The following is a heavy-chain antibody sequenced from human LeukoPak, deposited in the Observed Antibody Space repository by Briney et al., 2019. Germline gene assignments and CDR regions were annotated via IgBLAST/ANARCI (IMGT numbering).Heavy chain of an antibody. CDR2: SHPSGTT. Sequence: GSLRLSCAASGFTFSSYAMSWVRQAPGKGLEWIVNSHPSGTTFYNSSLKSRVAMSIDTSKNQFSLKLVSVTAADTAVYYCAREAERRIVNWGQGTLVTVSS. CDR3: AREAERRIVN. J-gene: IGHJ4*02. D-gene: IGHD1-1*01. V-gene: IGHV4-38-2*02. CDR1: GFTFSSYA.